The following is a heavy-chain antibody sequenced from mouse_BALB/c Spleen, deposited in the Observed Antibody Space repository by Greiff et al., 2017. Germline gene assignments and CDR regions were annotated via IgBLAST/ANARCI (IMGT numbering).Heavy chain of an antibody. Sequence: EVQLVESGGGLVQPGGSLKLSCAASGFTFSSYGMSWVRQTPDKRLELVATINSNGGSTYYSDSVKGRFTISRDNAKNTLYLQMSSLKSEDTAMYYCARGRGGNYAYWGQGTLVTVSA. CDR1: GFTFSSYG. J-gene: IGHJ3*01. CDR3: ARGRGGNYAY. V-gene: IGHV5-6-3*01. D-gene: IGHD2-1*01. CDR2: INSNGGST.